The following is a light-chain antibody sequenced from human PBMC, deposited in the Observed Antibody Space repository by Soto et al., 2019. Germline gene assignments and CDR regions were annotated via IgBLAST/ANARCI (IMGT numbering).Light chain of an antibody. CDR1: QSVDSSN. J-gene: IGKJ1*01. V-gene: IGKV3-20*01. Sequence: EIVLTQSPGTLSLSPGERATLSCRASQSVDSSNLVWYQQRSGQAPRLLIYGASNRATGIPDRFSGSGSGPDFTLTISRLEPEDFAVYYWQQAWAFGQGSKVEIK. CDR3: QQAWA. CDR2: GAS.